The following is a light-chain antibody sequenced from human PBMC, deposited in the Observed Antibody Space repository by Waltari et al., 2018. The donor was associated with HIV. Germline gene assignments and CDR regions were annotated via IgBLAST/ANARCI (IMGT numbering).Light chain of an antibody. CDR2: TAS. CDR3: QQGNSFPLT. J-gene: IGKJ4*01. Sequence: DIRMTQSPSSVSASVGDRVTITCRASQGIGTWLAWYQQKPGRAPKLLINTASSLQNGVPSRFSGSGSGADFTLTINNLQPEDFATYFCQQGNSFPLTFGGGTKLEI. V-gene: IGKV1-12*01. CDR1: QGIGTW.